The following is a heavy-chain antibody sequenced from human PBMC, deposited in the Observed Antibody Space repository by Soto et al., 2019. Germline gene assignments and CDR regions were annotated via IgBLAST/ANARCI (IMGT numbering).Heavy chain of an antibody. CDR2: IFYLGSS. J-gene: IGHJ5*02. V-gene: IGHV4-39*01. D-gene: IGHD3-3*02. Sequence: SSETLSLTCTVSGDSIISSDFYWGWVRQPPGKGPEWIGSIFYLGSSYYNPSLKSRVTMSVDTSKNQFSLRLRSVTAADTALYFCARHSLALRKNNWFDPWGQGIMVTVSS. CDR3: ARHSLALRKNNWFDP. CDR1: GDSIISSDFY.